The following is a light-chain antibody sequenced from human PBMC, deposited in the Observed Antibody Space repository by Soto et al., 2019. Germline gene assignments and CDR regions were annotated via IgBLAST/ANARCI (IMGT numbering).Light chain of an antibody. J-gene: IGKJ1*01. Sequence: AIRMTQSPSSFSASTGDRVTITCRASQGISSYLAWYQQKPAKAPKLLIYAASTLQSGVPSRFSGSGSGTDFTLTISCLQSEDFASYYCQQYESYPRTCGQGTKVEIK. CDR3: QQYESYPRT. V-gene: IGKV1-8*01. CDR1: QGISSY. CDR2: AAS.